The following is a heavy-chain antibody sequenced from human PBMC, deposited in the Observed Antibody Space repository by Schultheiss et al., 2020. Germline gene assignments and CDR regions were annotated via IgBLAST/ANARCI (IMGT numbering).Heavy chain of an antibody. V-gene: IGHV4-61*01. Sequence: SETLSLTCTVSGGSVSSGSDYWSWIRQPPGKGLEWIGFIYYSGSTKYNPSLKSRVTISVDTSKNQFSLKLGSVTATDTAVYYCARVIGYCSTTSPLRCRDYYFYGMDVWGQGTTVTVSS. D-gene: IGHD2-2*03. CDR2: IYYSGST. J-gene: IGHJ6*01. CDR3: ARVIGYCSTTSPLRCRDYYFYGMDV. CDR1: GGSVSSGSDY.